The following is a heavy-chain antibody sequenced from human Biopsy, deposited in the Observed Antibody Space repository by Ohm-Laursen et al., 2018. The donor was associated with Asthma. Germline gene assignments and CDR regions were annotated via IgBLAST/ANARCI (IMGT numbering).Heavy chain of an antibody. V-gene: IGHV1-69*04. Sequence: SVKVSCKASGGSFSNFAFSWVRQAPGHGLEWMGTILTKFDITSYAERFQGRVTITADKSTSTTYMELSRLRSEDTAVYYCARSYDTDSYPVLVLDYWGQGTLVTVSS. CDR2: ILTKFDIT. J-gene: IGHJ4*02. CDR1: GGSFSNFA. CDR3: ARSYDTDSYPVLVLDY. D-gene: IGHD3-22*01.